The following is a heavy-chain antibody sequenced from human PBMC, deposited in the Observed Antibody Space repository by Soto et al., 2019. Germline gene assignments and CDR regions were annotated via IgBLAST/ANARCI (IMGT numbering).Heavy chain of an antibody. D-gene: IGHD2-2*01. Sequence: QVQLVQSGAEVKKPGASVKVSCKASGYTFTSYAMHWVRQAPGQRHEWMGWINAGNGNTKYSQKFQGRVTITRETSASTAYMELSSLRSEDTAVYYCAREGGGYKCSSTSCYVAGNFDYWGQGTLVTVSS. J-gene: IGHJ4*02. CDR1: GYTFTSYA. CDR2: INAGNGNT. CDR3: AREGGGYKCSSTSCYVAGNFDY. V-gene: IGHV1-3*01.